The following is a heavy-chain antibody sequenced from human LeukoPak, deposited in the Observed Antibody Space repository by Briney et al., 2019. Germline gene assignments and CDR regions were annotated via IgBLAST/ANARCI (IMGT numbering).Heavy chain of an antibody. Sequence: ASVKVSCKASGYTFTSYDINWVRQATGQGLEWMGCMNPNSGNTGYAQNFQGRVTMTRNTSISTAYMELSSLRSEDTAVYYCASSTGWDYYDNEEGTSQAHGLAYYYGMDVWGQGTTVTVSS. V-gene: IGHV1-8*01. CDR2: MNPNSGNT. D-gene: IGHD3-22*01. J-gene: IGHJ6*02. CDR3: ASSTGWDYYDNEEGTSQAHGLAYYYGMDV. CDR1: GYTFTSYD.